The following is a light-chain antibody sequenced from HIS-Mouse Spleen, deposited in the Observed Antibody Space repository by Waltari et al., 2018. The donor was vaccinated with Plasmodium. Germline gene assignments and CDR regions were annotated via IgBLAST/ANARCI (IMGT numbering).Light chain of an antibody. CDR1: QSISSW. Sequence: DIQMTQSPSTLSASVGDRVTITCRASQSISSWLAWYQQKPGKAPKFLIYKASSLESGVPSRFGGSGSGTEFILTISSLQPDDFATYCGQQYNGYCTFGQGTKVEIK. J-gene: IGKJ2*02. V-gene: IGKV1-5*03. CDR3: QQYNGYCT. CDR2: KAS.